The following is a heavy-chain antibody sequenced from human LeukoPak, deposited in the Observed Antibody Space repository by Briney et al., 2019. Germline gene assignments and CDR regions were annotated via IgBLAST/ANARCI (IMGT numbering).Heavy chain of an antibody. D-gene: IGHD3-22*01. CDR1: RITLSNYG. CDR2: ISDSGGRT. J-gene: IGHJ4*02. V-gene: IGHV3-23*01. CDR3: AKRGVVIRVILVGFHKEAYYFDS. Sequence: PGGSLRLSCAVSRITLSNYGMSWVRQAPGKGLEWVAGISDSGGRTNYADSVKGRFTISRDNPKNTLYLQMNSLRAEDTAVYFCAKRGVVIRVILVGFHKEAYYFDSWGQGALVTVSS.